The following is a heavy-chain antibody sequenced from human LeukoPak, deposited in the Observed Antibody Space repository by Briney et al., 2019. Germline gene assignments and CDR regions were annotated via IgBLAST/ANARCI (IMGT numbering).Heavy chain of an antibody. J-gene: IGHJ4*02. D-gene: IGHD6-6*01. Sequence: PGGSLRLSCAASGFTFDDYAMHWVRQAPGKGLEWVSGISWNSGSIGYADSVKGRFTISRDNAKNSLYLQMNSLRAEDTALYYCAKDMHEYSSSGLFGYWGQGTLVTVSS. V-gene: IGHV3-9*01. CDR3: AKDMHEYSSSGLFGY. CDR1: GFTFDDYA. CDR2: ISWNSGSI.